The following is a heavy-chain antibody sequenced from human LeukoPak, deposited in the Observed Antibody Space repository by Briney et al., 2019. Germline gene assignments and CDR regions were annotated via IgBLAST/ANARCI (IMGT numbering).Heavy chain of an antibody. J-gene: IGHJ4*02. Sequence: GGSLRLSCAASGFTFSSYGMSWVRQAPGKGLEWVSAISGGGNTYYANSVKGRFTISRDNSRNTLYLQMNSLRAEDTAVCYCAKAPKGSCIGSLCYSLDHWAQGTLVAVSS. D-gene: IGHD2-15*01. V-gene: IGHV3-23*01. CDR3: AKAPKGSCIGSLCYSLDH. CDR1: GFTFSSYG. CDR2: ISGGGNT.